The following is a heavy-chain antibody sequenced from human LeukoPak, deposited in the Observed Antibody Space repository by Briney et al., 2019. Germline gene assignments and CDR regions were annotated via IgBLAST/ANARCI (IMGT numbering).Heavy chain of an antibody. Sequence: SETLSLTCTVSGGSISSYYWSWIRQPPGKGLEWIGYIYYSGSTNYNPSLKSRVTISVDTSKNQFSLKLSSVTAADTAVYYRARSRVIAAAGNFDYWGQGTLVTVSS. J-gene: IGHJ4*02. D-gene: IGHD6-13*01. CDR2: IYYSGST. V-gene: IGHV4-59*01. CDR1: GGSISSYY. CDR3: ARSRVIAAAGNFDY.